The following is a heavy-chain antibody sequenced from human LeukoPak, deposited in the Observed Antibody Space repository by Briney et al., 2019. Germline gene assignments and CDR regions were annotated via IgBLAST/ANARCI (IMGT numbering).Heavy chain of an antibody. J-gene: IGHJ6*03. CDR2: ISHGDSAN. Sequence: KTGESLKISCTGSGYSISSYWLGWVRQMAGKGLEWMGIISHGDSANVYNPSLQGQHTISADESGSTAYLQWSSLKDCVNAMYYCARQAYDDFWSGSLTSLCYYMDVWRKGTGVSVSS. D-gene: IGHD3-3*01. CDR1: GYSISSYW. CDR3: ARQAYDDFWSGSLTSLCYYMDV. V-gene: IGHV5-51*01.